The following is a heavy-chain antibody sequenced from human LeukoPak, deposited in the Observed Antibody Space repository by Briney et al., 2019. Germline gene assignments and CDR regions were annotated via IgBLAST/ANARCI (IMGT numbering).Heavy chain of an antibody. CDR3: AKASSSPHSSWRVNWFDP. Sequence: GGSLRLSCAASGFTFSSYAMSWVRQAPGKGLEWVSAISGSGGSTYYADSVKGRFTISRDNSKNTLYLQMNSLRAEDTAVYYCAKASSSPHSSWRVNWFDPWGQGTLVTVSS. V-gene: IGHV3-23*01. J-gene: IGHJ5*02. CDR2: ISGSGGST. D-gene: IGHD6-13*01. CDR1: GFTFSSYA.